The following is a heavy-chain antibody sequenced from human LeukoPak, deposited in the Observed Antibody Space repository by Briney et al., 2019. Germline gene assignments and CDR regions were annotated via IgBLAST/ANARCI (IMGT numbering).Heavy chain of an antibody. CDR1: GFTFSNYG. CDR2: ISGGGSAT. CDR3: AGGAGVYYYGMDV. J-gene: IGHJ6*02. V-gene: IGHV3-23*01. Sequence: GGSLRLSCAASGFTFSNYGLSWVRQAPGKGLEWVSAISGGGSATYYADSVKGRFTISRDNSKNALFLQMNTLRVDDTAVYYCAGGAGVYYYGMDVWGQGTSVTVSS.